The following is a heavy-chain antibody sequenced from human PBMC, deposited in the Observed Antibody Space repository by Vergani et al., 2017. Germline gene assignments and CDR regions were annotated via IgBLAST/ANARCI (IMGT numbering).Heavy chain of an antibody. Sequence: VQLQESGPGLVKPSQTLSLTCTVSGGSLSSGGYYWSWIRQHPGKGLEWVSAISGSGGSTYYADSVKGRFTIARNNSKNTLYLQMTSLRAEDTAVYYCANPSSGWPNGAGGFDYWGQGTLVTVSS. D-gene: IGHD6-19*01. V-gene: IGHV3-23*01. CDR2: ISGSGGST. CDR1: GGSLSSGGYY. CDR3: ANPSSGWPNGAGGFDY. J-gene: IGHJ4*02.